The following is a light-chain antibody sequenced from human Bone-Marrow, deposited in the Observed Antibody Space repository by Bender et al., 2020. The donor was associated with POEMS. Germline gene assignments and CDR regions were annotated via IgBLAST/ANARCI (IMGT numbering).Light chain of an antibody. V-gene: IGLV1-44*01. CDR1: SSNIGSNT. CDR2: SSH. J-gene: IGLJ2*01. Sequence: QSVLTQPPSASGTPGQRVTISCSGSSSNIGSNTVNWYQQLPGTAPKLLIYSSHRRPSEVPDRFSGSRSGTSASLAISGLQSEDEADYYCSSYTSSSTVVFGGGTKLTVL. CDR3: SSYTSSSTVV.